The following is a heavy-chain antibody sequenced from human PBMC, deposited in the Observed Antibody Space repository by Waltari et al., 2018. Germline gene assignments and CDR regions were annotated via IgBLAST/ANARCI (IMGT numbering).Heavy chain of an antibody. CDR3: ARGLHYGSYFDY. D-gene: IGHD3-10*01. CDR2: ICYRGCA. J-gene: IGHJ4*02. Sequence: QVQLQESGPGLVKPSQTLSLTCTVSGGSISSGGYYWSWIRQHPGKGLEWIGYICYRGCAYYNPSLKNRVTISVDTSKNQFSLKLSAVTAADTAVYYCARGLHYGSYFDYWGQGTLVTVAS. CDR1: GGSISSGGYY. V-gene: IGHV4-31*03.